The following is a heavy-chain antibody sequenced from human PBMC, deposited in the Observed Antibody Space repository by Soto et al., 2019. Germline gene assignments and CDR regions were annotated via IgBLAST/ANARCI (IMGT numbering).Heavy chain of an antibody. D-gene: IGHD3-10*01. CDR2: INHSGST. J-gene: IGHJ5*02. Sequence: SETLSLTCAVYGGSFSNNFWSWIRQTPGKGLEGIGEINHSGSTKYNPSLKSRVTISKDMSRNQFSLRMSSVTAADTALYYCVRGRGITMVRGVIIRTPWFDPRAQGTLVTVSS. CDR3: VRGRGITMVRGVIIRTPWFDP. V-gene: IGHV4-34*01. CDR1: GGSFSNNF.